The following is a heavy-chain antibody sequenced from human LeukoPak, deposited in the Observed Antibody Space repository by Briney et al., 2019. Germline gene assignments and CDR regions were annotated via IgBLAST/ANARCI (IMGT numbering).Heavy chain of an antibody. J-gene: IGHJ4*02. CDR1: GGTLSSYA. D-gene: IGHD2-2*01. CDR2: IIPIFGTA. Sequence: GASVKVSSKASGGTLSSYAISWVRQAPGQGVEWMGGIIPIFGTANYAQKFQGRVTITADQSPSTAYMELSSLRSEDTAVYYCARGPLGYCSSTSCHPFDYWGQGTLVTVSS. V-gene: IGHV1-69*13. CDR3: ARGPLGYCSSTSCHPFDY.